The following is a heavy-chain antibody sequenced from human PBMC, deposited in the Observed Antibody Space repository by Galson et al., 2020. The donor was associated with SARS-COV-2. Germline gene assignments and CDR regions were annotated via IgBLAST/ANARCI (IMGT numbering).Heavy chain of an antibody. D-gene: IGHD6-19*01. V-gene: IGHV1-24*01. J-gene: IGHJ6*02. CDR1: GFTLTELS. CDR3: ATGLEGAGTALAYYYDDGMDG. CDR2: FDPEDGET. Sequence: GESLKISCQVSGFTLTELSMHWVRQAPGKGLEWMGGFDPEDGETIYAQKFQGRVTMTEDTSTDTAYMELSSLRAEDTAVYYCATGLEGAGTALAYYYDDGMDGWGQGTTVTVS.